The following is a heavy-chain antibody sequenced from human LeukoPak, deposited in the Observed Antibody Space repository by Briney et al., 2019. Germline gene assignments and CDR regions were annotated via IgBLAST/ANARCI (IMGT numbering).Heavy chain of an antibody. CDR3: AKDWGEYFDYVWGSFTSFDS. J-gene: IGHJ4*02. V-gene: IGHV3-23*01. D-gene: IGHD3-16*01. CDR1: GFTFSSYG. CDR2: ISGSGHRT. Sequence: GGSLRLSCAASGFTFSSYGVSGVRQAPGKGLEWGSGISGSGHRTYYADSVKGRFTISRDNSKSTLYMQMNSLRAEDTAVYYCAKDWGEYFDYVWGSFTSFDSWGQGTLVTVSS.